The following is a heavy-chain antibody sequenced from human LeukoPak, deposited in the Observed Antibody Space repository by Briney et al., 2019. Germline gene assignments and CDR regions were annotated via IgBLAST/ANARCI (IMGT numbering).Heavy chain of an antibody. V-gene: IGHV3-15*01. J-gene: IGHJ6*02. CDR3: TTDFRYGSGSYSYPPYYYYGMDV. Sequence: AGGSLRLSCAGSGFTFSNAWMSWVRQAPGEGLEWVARIKRKTDGETTDYAAPVKGRFTISRDDSENTLYLQMNSLKPEDTAVYYCTTDFRYGSGSYSYPPYYYYGMDVWGQGTTVTVSS. CDR1: GFTFSNAW. CDR2: IKRKTDGETT. D-gene: IGHD3-10*01.